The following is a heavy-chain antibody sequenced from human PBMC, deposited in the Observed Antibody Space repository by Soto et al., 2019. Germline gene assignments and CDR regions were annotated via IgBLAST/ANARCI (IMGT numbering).Heavy chain of an antibody. CDR2: IYYSGSS. D-gene: IGHD3-3*01. V-gene: IGHV4-31*01. J-gene: IGHJ4*02. CDR1: GGSISSGGYY. Sequence: QVQLQESGPGLVKPSQTLSLTCTVSGGSISSGGYYWSWIRQHPGKGLEWIGYIYYSGSSYYNPSLKSQLTISVDTSKNQFSLKLSSVTAADTAVYYCARVRNDFWSGYHDYWGQGTLVTVSS. CDR3: ARVRNDFWSGYHDY.